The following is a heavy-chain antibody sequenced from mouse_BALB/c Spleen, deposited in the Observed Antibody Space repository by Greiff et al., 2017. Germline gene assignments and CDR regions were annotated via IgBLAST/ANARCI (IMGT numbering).Heavy chain of an antibody. D-gene: IGHD4-1*01. CDR2: INPSSGYT. Sequence: VQLVESGAELARPGASVKMSCKASGYTFTSYTMHWVKQRPGQGLEWIGYINPSSGYTNYNQKFKDKATLTADKSSSTAYMQLSSLTSEDSAVYYCARGLNWAWFAYWGQGTLVTVSA. V-gene: IGHV1-4*01. J-gene: IGHJ3*01. CDR1: GYTFTSYT. CDR3: ARGLNWAWFAY.